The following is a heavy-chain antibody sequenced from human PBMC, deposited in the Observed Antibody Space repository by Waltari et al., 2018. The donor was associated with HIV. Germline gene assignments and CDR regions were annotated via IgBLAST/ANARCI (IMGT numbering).Heavy chain of an antibody. V-gene: IGHV3-53*02. Sequence: EVQLVETGGGLIQPGGSLRLSCAASGFTVSSNYMSWVRQAPGKGLGWVSVIYIGGRTYYADSVKGRFTISRDNSKNTLYLQMNSLRAEDTAVYYCARNTYGSWSDLDYYGMDVWGQGTTVTVSS. CDR1: GFTVSSNY. CDR3: ARNTYGSWSDLDYYGMDV. J-gene: IGHJ6*02. D-gene: IGHD3-10*01. CDR2: IYIGGRT.